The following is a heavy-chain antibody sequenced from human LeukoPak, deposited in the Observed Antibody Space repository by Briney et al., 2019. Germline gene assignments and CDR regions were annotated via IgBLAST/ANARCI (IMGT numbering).Heavy chain of an antibody. CDR3: ARDRVVGVPGY. CDR1: GFTFSSYS. J-gene: IGHJ4*02. CDR2: ISSSSSYI. D-gene: IGHD1-26*01. V-gene: IGHV3-21*01. Sequence: GGSLILSCAASGFTFSSYSMNWVRQAPGKGLEWVSSISSSSSYIYYADSVKGRFTISRDNAKNSLYLQMNSLRAEDTAVYYCARDRVVGVPGYWGQGTLVTVSS.